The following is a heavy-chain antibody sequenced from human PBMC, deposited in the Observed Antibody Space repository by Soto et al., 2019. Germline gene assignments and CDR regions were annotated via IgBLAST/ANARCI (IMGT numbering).Heavy chain of an antibody. Sequence: ASVKVSCKASGYTFTGYHMHWVRQAPGQGLEWMGWINSNSGGTNYAQKFQGRVTMTRDTSISTAYMELSRLRSDDTAVYYCARPDDILTGSVDYWGQGTLVTVPQ. CDR1: GYTFTGYH. CDR2: INSNSGGT. D-gene: IGHD3-9*01. V-gene: IGHV1-2*02. CDR3: ARPDDILTGSVDY. J-gene: IGHJ4*02.